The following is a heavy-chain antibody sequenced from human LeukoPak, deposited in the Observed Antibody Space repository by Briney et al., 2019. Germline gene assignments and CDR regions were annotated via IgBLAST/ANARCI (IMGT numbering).Heavy chain of an antibody. J-gene: IGHJ4*02. V-gene: IGHV1-18*01. Sequence: ASVKVSYNASGYTFTIYGIRWVRQAPGQGLQWLGWLRAPKGNTNYARKFRDRVTMSTDTSTGTAYLDVRSLTSDDTAVYYCARDHSNWNYAPDFWGQGTLVSVSS. D-gene: IGHD1-7*01. CDR2: LRAPKGNT. CDR1: GYTFTIYG. CDR3: ARDHSNWNYAPDF.